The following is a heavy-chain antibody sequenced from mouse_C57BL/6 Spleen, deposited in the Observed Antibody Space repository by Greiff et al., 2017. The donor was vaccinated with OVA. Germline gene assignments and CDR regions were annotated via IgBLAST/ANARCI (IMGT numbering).Heavy chain of an antibody. D-gene: IGHD1-1*01. J-gene: IGHJ3*01. V-gene: IGHV1-82*01. CDR3: ARENYYGSPLFAY. CDR2: IYPGDGDT. Sequence: QVQLQQSGPELVKPGASVKISCKASGYAFSSSWMNWVKQRPGKGLEWIGRIYPGDGDTNYNGKFKGKATLTADKSSSTAYMQLSSLTSEDSAVYFCARENYYGSPLFAYWGQGTLVTVSA. CDR1: GYAFSSSW.